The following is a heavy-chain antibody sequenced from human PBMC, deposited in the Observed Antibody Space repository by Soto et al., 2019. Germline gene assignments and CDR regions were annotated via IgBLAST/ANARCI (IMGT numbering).Heavy chain of an antibody. Sequence: SVKVSCKASGGTFSSYAISWVRQAPGQGLEWMGGIIPIFGTANYAQKFQGRVTITADKSTSTAYMELSSLRSEDTAVYYCARGVNVGIAVAGLDYWGQGTLVTVSS. J-gene: IGHJ4*02. CDR2: IIPIFGTA. CDR1: GGTFSSYA. D-gene: IGHD6-19*01. CDR3: ARGVNVGIAVAGLDY. V-gene: IGHV1-69*06.